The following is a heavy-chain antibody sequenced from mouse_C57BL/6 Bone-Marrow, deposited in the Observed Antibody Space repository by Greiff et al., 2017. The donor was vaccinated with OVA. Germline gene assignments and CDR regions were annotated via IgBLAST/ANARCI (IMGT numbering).Heavy chain of an antibody. CDR1: GFTFSSYA. Sequence: EVQRVESGGGLVKPGGSLKLSCAASGFTFSSYAMSWVRQTPEKRLEWVATISDGGSYTYYPDNVKGRFTISRDNAKNNLYLQMSHLKSEDTAMYYCAREGEDFSWFAYWGQGTLVTVSA. V-gene: IGHV5-4*01. CDR3: AREGEDFSWFAY. J-gene: IGHJ3*01. CDR2: ISDGGSYT.